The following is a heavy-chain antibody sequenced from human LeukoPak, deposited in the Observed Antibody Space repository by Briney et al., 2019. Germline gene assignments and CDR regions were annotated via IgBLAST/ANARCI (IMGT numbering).Heavy chain of an antibody. CDR3: AKGLYSSSASDY. CDR2: ISGSGGST. Sequence: GGSLRLSCAASGFTFSSYAMSWVRQAPGKGLEWVPAISGSGGSTYYADSVKGRFTISRDNSKNTLYLQMNSLRAEDTAVYYCAKGLYSSSASDYWGQGTLVTVSS. J-gene: IGHJ4*02. D-gene: IGHD6-13*01. V-gene: IGHV3-23*01. CDR1: GFTFSSYA.